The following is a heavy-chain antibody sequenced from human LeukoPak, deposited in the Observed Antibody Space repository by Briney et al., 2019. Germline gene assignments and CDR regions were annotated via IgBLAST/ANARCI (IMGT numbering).Heavy chain of an antibody. CDR2: IIPIFGTA. CDR3: ARGLRFLGWNDVFDI. V-gene: IGHV1-69*13. CDR1: GGTFSSYA. Sequence: GASVKVSCKASGGTFSSYAISWVRQAPGQGLEWMGGIIPIFGTANYAQKFQGRVTITADESTSTAYMELSSLRSEDTAVYYCARGLRFLGWNDVFDIWGQGTMVTVSS. J-gene: IGHJ3*02. D-gene: IGHD3-3*01.